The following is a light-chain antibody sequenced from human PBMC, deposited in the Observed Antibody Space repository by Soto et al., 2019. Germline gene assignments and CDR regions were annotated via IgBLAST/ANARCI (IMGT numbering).Light chain of an antibody. CDR3: SSYTTSSNYV. V-gene: IGLV2-14*01. CDR1: SSDVGSYNF. CDR2: EVS. Sequence: QSFLTQPASVSGSPGRSITISCTGTSSDVGSYNFVSWYQQLPGKAPKLMIYEVSNRPSGVSNRFSGSKSGNTASLTISGLQAEDEADYYCSSYTTSSNYVFGSGTKVTVL. J-gene: IGLJ1*01.